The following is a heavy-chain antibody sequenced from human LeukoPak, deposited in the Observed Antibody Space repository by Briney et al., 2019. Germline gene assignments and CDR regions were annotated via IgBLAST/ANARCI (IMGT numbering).Heavy chain of an antibody. Sequence: GGSLRLSCAASGFTFSSYGMHWVRQAPPKGLERVAVIWYDGSNKYYADSVKGRFTISRDNCKNTLYVQMNSLRAEDTAVYYCARGGEYDILTGYYTLYYYYGMDVWGKGTTVTVSS. CDR1: GFTFSSYG. V-gene: IGHV3-33*01. CDR3: ARGGEYDILTGYYTLYYYYGMDV. J-gene: IGHJ6*04. D-gene: IGHD3-9*01. CDR2: IWYDGSNK.